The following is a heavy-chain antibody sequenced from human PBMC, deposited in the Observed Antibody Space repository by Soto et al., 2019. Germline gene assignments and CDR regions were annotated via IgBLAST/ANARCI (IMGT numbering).Heavy chain of an antibody. V-gene: IGHV2-5*02. Sequence: QITLKESGPTLVKPTQTLTLTCTFSGFSLSTSGVGVGWVRQPPGKALEWLALIYWDDDKRYSPSLKSRLTITKDTSKNQVVLTMTNMDPVDTATYYCAHRIDQEYQLLLRGWLFGDAFDIWGQGTMVTVSS. D-gene: IGHD2-2*01. CDR3: AHRIDQEYQLLLRGWLFGDAFDI. CDR1: GFSLSTSGVG. J-gene: IGHJ3*02. CDR2: IYWDDDK.